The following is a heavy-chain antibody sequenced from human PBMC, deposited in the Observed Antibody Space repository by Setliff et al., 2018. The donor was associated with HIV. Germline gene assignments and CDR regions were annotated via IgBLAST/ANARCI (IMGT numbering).Heavy chain of an antibody. CDR1: GVSFSGYY. CDR2: VNHSGSA. V-gene: IGHV4-34*01. CDR3: ARGHGDYVWGSAFDY. Sequence: SESLSLTCDVYGVSFSGYYWSWIRQPPGKGLEWIGEVNHSGSANYNPSLKSRLTISVDTSKNQFSLRLRSVTAADTAVYYCARGHGDYVWGSAFDYWGLGTLDTVSS. J-gene: IGHJ4*02. D-gene: IGHD3-16*01.